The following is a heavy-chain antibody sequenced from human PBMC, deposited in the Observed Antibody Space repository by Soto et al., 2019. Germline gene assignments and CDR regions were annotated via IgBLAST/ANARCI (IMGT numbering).Heavy chain of an antibody. CDR1: GFSLKTIGVS. J-gene: IGHJ4*02. CDR2: TYWDDDH. CDR3: ARSTSENLLSGPVDY. Sequence: QITLKESGPTLVRPTQTLTLTCSFSGFSLKTIGVSVGWIRQPPGKALEWLALTYWDDDHRYSPSLKTRLTVTKDTSKNQVVLAMANMDPVDTATYYCARSTSENLLSGPVDYWGPGIVVTVSS. V-gene: IGHV2-5*02. D-gene: IGHD3-3*01.